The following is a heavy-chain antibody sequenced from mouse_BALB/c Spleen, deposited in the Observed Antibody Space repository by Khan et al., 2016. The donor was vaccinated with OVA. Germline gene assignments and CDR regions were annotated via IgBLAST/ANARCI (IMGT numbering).Heavy chain of an antibody. CDR2: IWGDGST. V-gene: IGHV2-3*01. CDR1: GFSLTSYI. D-gene: IGHD2-10*02. J-gene: IGHJ1*01. CDR3: AKPKFGKGYFDV. Sequence: QVQLKESGPGLVAPSQSLSITCTVSGFSLTSYIVSWVRQPPGKGLEWLGMIWGDGSTNYHSALIPRLSIIKDNSKGEVFLELNSLQADDTATDYCAKPKFGKGYFDVWGAGTTVTVSS.